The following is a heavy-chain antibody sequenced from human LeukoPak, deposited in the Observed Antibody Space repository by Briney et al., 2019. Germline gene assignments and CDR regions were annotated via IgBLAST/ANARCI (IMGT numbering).Heavy chain of an antibody. V-gene: IGHV4-39*02. J-gene: IGHJ4*02. CDR2: IYYSGST. Sequence: PSETLSLTCTVSGVSITSSNYYWGWIRQPPGKGLEWTGNIYYSGSTYYNPSLKSRVTISVDTSKNQFSLKLSSLTAADTAVYYCAKESDYYDSSGYYYLDYWGQGTLVTVSS. CDR1: GVSITSSNYY. D-gene: IGHD3-22*01. CDR3: AKESDYYDSSGYYYLDY.